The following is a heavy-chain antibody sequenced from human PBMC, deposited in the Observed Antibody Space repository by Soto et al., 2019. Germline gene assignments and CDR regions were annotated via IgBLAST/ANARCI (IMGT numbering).Heavy chain of an antibody. J-gene: IGHJ5*02. CDR3: ALNWGAQYGDYRTCDP. D-gene: IGHD4-17*01. CDR1: GGSMSDFGLY. Sequence: QLRLRESGPGLVKPSETLSLKCSVAGGSMSDFGLYWGWVRQSPGKGLEWIATISPSGNSYFNPSLQSRRSMYIDTSKNQVSLSLRYVTAADSALYYCALNWGAQYGDYRTCDPWGPGTLVTVSS. CDR2: ISPSGNS. V-gene: IGHV4-39*01.